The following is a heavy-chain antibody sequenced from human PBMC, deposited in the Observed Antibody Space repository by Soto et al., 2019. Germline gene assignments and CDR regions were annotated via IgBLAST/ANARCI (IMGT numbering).Heavy chain of an antibody. CDR3: AAEYSSGRNHDAFDI. CDR2: IYSGGST. D-gene: IGHD6-19*01. J-gene: IGHJ3*02. CDR1: GFTVSSNY. Sequence: GGSLRLSCAASGFTVSSNYMSWVRQAPGKGLEWVSVIYSGGSTYYADSVKGRFTISRDNSKNTLYLQMNSLRAEDTAVYYCAAEYSSGRNHDAFDIWGQGTMVTVSS. V-gene: IGHV3-66*01.